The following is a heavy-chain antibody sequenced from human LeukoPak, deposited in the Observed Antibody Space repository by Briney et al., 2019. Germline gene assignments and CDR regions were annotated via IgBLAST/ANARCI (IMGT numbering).Heavy chain of an antibody. Sequence: SETLSLTCAVYGGSFSSYYWSWIRQPPGKGLEWIGYIYYSGSTNYNPSLKSRVTISVDTSKNQFSLKLSSVTAADTAVYYCARVYSSGWHHYYYYGMDVWGQGTTVTVSS. J-gene: IGHJ6*02. CDR3: ARVYSSGWHHYYYYGMDV. D-gene: IGHD6-19*01. V-gene: IGHV4-59*01. CDR1: GGSFSSYY. CDR2: IYYSGST.